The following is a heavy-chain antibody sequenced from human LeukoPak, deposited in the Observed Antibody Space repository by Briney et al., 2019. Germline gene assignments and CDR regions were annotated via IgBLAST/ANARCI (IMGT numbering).Heavy chain of an antibody. D-gene: IGHD4-17*01. CDR1: GFTFSSYA. J-gene: IGHJ4*02. V-gene: IGHV3-23*01. CDR2: IRASDGST. Sequence: GGSLRLSCAASGFTFSSYAMHWVRQAPGKGLEWVSSIRASDGSTYYADSVKGRFAISRDNSKNALYLQMNSLRAEDTAVYYCAKDVYGDYGGLHYWGQGTLVTVSS. CDR3: AKDVYGDYGGLHY.